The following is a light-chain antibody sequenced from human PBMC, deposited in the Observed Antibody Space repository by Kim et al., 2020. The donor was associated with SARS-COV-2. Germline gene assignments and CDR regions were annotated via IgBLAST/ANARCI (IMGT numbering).Light chain of an antibody. V-gene: IGLV2-23*01. CDR1: DRDVASYNL. J-gene: IGLJ3*02. Sequence: SPGTSITISCTGNDRDVASYNLVSWYQQHPGKAPKLMIYEGSKRPSGVSNRFSGSKSGNTASLTISGLQAEDEADYYCCSYAGSRVFGGGTQLTVL. CDR3: CSYAGSRV. CDR2: EGS.